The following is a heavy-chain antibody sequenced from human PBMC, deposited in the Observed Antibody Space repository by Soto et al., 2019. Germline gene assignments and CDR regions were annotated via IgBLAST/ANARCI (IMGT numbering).Heavy chain of an antibody. CDR3: ARDRYSSGWYDFDY. V-gene: IGHV3-33*01. CDR2: IWYDGSNK. Sequence: QVQLVESGGGVVQPGRSLRLSCAASGFTFSSYGMHWVRQAPGKGLEWVAVIWYDGSNKYYADSVKGRFTISRDNSENTLYLQMNSLRAEDTAVYYCARDRYSSGWYDFDYWGQGTLVTVSS. CDR1: GFTFSSYG. D-gene: IGHD6-19*01. J-gene: IGHJ4*02.